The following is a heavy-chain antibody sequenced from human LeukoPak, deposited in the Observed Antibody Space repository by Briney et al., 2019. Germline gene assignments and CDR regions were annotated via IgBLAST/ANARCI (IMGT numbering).Heavy chain of an antibody. D-gene: IGHD6-13*01. Sequence: SDTLSLTCAVSGYFISGGYYWGWIRQPPGTGLEWIGSIYCSGRTQYNPSLKSRVTITVDPSTNLSSAKLSYVPAAGTAVYYCARPRSIWAAAGTPGAFDIWGQGTMVTVSS. CDR2: IYCSGRT. CDR1: GYFISGGYY. CDR3: ARPRSIWAAAGTPGAFDI. V-gene: IGHV4-38-2*01. J-gene: IGHJ3*02.